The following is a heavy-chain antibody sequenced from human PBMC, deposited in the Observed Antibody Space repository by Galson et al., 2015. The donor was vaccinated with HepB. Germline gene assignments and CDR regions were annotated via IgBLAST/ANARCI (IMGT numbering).Heavy chain of an antibody. Sequence: SLRLSCAASGFTFSSYGMHWVRQAPGKGLEWVAFIRYDGSNKYYADSVKGRFTISRDNSKNTLYLQMNSLRAEDTAVYYCAKEWGHDCGDYGDGGYYYYGMDVWGQGTTVTVSS. J-gene: IGHJ6*02. V-gene: IGHV3-30*02. D-gene: IGHD4-17*01. CDR3: AKEWGHDCGDYGDGGYYYYGMDV. CDR1: GFTFSSYG. CDR2: IRYDGSNK.